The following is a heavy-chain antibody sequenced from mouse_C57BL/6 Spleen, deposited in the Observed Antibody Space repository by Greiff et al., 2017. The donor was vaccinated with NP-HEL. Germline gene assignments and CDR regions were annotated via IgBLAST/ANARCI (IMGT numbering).Heavy chain of an antibody. V-gene: IGHV1-5*01. J-gene: IGHJ2*01. CDR2: IYPGNSDT. D-gene: IGHD1-1*01. Sequence: SGTVLARPGASVKMSCKTSGYTFTSYWMHWVKQRPGQGLEWIGAIYPGNSDTSYNQKFKGKAKLTSVTSASTAYMELSSLTNEDSAVYYGTCGDYYGSSPFDYWGQGTTLTVSS. CDR1: GYTFTSYW. CDR3: TCGDYYGSSPFDY.